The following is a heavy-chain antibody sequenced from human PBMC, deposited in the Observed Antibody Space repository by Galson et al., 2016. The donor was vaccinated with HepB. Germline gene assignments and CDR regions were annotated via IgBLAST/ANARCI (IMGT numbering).Heavy chain of an antibody. V-gene: IGHV3-53*01. CDR1: GFTVSSSY. CDR3: ARVYDGSGFLSRGWYFDL. Sequence: SLRLSCAASGFTVSSSYISWVRQAPGKGLEWVSILYSGGGSTHYADSVKGRFAISRDNSKNTLYLQMNSLRAEETAVYFCARVYDGSGFLSRGWYFDLWGRGTLVTVSS. J-gene: IGHJ2*01. CDR2: LYSGGGST. D-gene: IGHD3-22*01.